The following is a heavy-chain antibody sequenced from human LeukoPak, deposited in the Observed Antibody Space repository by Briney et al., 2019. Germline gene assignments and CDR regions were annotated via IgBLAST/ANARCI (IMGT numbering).Heavy chain of an antibody. D-gene: IGHD3-16*02. CDR1: GFTFSSYS. J-gene: IGHJ6*03. CDR3: VRATVIDFYFYYMDV. V-gene: IGHV3-48*04. CDR2: ISSLSGTI. Sequence: GGSLRLSCAASGFTFSSYSMNWVRQAPGEGLEWVSYISSLSGTIYYADSVEGRFTISRDNSKNSLYLQMNSLRVEDTALYYCVRATVIDFYFYYMDVWGKGTTVTVSS.